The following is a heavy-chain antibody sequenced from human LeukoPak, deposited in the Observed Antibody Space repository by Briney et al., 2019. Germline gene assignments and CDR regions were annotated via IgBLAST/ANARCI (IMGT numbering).Heavy chain of an antibody. V-gene: IGHV3-11*01. Sequence: GGSLRLSCAASGFTFSDYYMSWIRQAPGKGLEWISYTSSSGSAMYYADSVKGRFTISRDNAKNSLYLQMNSLRAEDTAMYYCARDVGYRYAQMFFDIWGQGTMVTVSS. J-gene: IGHJ3*02. D-gene: IGHD5-18*01. CDR1: GFTFSDYY. CDR3: ARDVGYRYAQMFFDI. CDR2: TSSSGSAM.